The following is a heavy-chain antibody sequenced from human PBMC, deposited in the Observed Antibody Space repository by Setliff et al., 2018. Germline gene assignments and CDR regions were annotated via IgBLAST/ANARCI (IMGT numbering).Heavy chain of an antibody. CDR1: GGTFSDYF. Sequence: PSETLSLTCGASGGTFSDYFWTWIRQSPGKGLEWIGEINHSGSSNYNPSLKSRVTISIDTSNNQSSLKVTSVTAADTGIYYCARGRNVAARLLDSWGQGARVTVSS. J-gene: IGHJ4*02. CDR3: ARGRNVAARLLDS. D-gene: IGHD6-6*01. V-gene: IGHV4-34*08. CDR2: INHSGSS.